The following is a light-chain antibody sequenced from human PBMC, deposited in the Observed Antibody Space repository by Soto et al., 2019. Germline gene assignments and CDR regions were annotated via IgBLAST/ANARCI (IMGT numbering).Light chain of an antibody. CDR2: GTT. CDR1: QSVSRK. Sequence: EIVMTQSPATLSVSPGERVTLSCRASQSVSRKLAWYQQKPGQAPRLLIYGTTTRATGIPARFSGIGSGTEFTLTISSLQSEDFGIYYCQQYGHWPPYTFGQGTTLETK. J-gene: IGKJ2*01. V-gene: IGKV3-15*01. CDR3: QQYGHWPPYT.